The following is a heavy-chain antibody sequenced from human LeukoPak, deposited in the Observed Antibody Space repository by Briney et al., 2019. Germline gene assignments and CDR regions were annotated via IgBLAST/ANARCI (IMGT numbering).Heavy chain of an antibody. CDR3: ARQDDSGWYFDY. J-gene: IGHJ4*01. Sequence: PSETLSLTCTVSGGSISSYYWSWIRQPPGKGLEWIGYIYYSGITNYNPSLKSRVTISVDTSKNQFSLKLSSVTAADTAVYFCARQDDSGWYFDYWGHGTLVTVSS. CDR2: IYYSGIT. D-gene: IGHD6-19*01. V-gene: IGHV4-59*01. CDR1: GGSISSYY.